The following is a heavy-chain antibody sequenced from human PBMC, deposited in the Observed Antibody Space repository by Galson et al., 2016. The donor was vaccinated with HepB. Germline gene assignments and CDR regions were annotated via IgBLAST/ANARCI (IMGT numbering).Heavy chain of an antibody. D-gene: IGHD3-9*01. CDR1: GFSLSTTAVA. V-gene: IGHV2-5*02. CDR3: AHRRVYHEILPGYSRIAFDY. Sequence: PALVKPTQALTLTCAVSGFSLSTTAVAVGWIRQPPGKALEWLAIIYWDDDKRYSPSLRSRLTITKDTSNSQVVLTITNMDPADTATYYCAHRRVYHEILPGYSRIAFDYWGQGSLVTVSS. J-gene: IGHJ4*02. CDR2: IYWDDDK.